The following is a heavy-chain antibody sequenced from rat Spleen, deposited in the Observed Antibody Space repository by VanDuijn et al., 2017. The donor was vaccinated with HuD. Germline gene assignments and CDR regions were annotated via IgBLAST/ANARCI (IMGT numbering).Heavy chain of an antibody. J-gene: IGHJ3*01. CDR1: GFTFNNYW. Sequence: EVQLMESDGGLVQPGRSLKLSCVASGFTFNNYWMTWIRQAPGKGLEWVASITNTGGSTYYPDSVKGRFTISRDNAKSTLYLQMGSLRSEDTATYYCTTYSDYATSPFGYWGRGALVTVSS. CDR3: TTYSDYATSPFGY. V-gene: IGHV5-31*01. D-gene: IGHD1-6*01. CDR2: ITNTGGST.